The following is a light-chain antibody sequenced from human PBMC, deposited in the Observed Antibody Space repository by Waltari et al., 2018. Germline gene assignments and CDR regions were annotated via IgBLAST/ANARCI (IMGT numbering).Light chain of an antibody. Sequence: YELAQPPSVSVSPGQKASITRPGVKLGVKYVSWYQQKPGQSPVVVIYRDTERPSGIPERFSGSNSGNTATLTISGTQTMDEADYYCQAWDSSTAVFGGGTKLTVL. CDR1: KLGVKY. J-gene: IGLJ2*01. CDR2: RDT. V-gene: IGLV3-1*01. CDR3: QAWDSSTAV.